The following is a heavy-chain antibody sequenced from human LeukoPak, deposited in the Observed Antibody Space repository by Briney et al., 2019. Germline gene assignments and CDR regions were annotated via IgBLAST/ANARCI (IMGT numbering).Heavy chain of an antibody. CDR1: GGSFSGYY. V-gene: IGHV4-34*01. J-gene: IGHJ4*02. CDR3: ATADREDAYNHRIDY. D-gene: IGHD5-24*01. Sequence: SSETLSLTCAVYGGSFSGYYWSWIRQPPGKGLEWIGEINHSGSTNYNPSLKSRVTISVDTSKNQFSLKSRSVTAADTAVYYCATADREDAYNHRIDYWGQGTLVTVSS. CDR2: INHSGST.